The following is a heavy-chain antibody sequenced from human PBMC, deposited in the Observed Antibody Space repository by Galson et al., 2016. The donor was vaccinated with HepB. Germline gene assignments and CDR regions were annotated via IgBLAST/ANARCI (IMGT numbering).Heavy chain of an antibody. CDR1: GGPFSSYA. CDR3: TRDPGAGRCSESYWD. CDR2: IIPIFGTA. V-gene: IGHV1-69*06. J-gene: IGHJ4*01. Sequence: SVKVSCKASGGPFSSYAFSWVRQAPGQGLEWMGGIIPIFGTANYAQKFQGRVTITADKSTKTVYMQLSSLRSEDTAVYYCTRDPGAGRCSESYWDWGQGTLVTVSS. D-gene: IGHD3-10*02.